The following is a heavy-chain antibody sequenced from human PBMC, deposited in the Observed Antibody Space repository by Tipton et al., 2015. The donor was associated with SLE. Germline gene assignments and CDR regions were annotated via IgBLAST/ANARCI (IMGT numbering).Heavy chain of an antibody. J-gene: IGHJ4*02. CDR3: ARGYGSDY. V-gene: IGHV5-10-1*01. CDR2: IDPSDSNT. D-gene: IGHD3-10*01. Sequence: QLVQSGAEVKKPGESRRISCKGSGDTFTNYWITWVRQIPGKGLEWMGRIDPSDSNTDYRPSLLGHVTISVDRSISTAYLQWRSLKASDTAMYYCARGYGSDYWGQGTLVTVSS. CDR1: GDTFTNYW.